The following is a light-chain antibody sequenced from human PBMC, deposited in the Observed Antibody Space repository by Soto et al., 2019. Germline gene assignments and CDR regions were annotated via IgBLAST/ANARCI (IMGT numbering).Light chain of an antibody. J-gene: IGKJ5*01. CDR2: AAS. CDR3: QQLYSYSS. V-gene: IGKV1-9*01. CDR1: QDISRY. Sequence: DIQLTQSPSFVSASVGERVTITCRASQDISRYLAWYQQKPGEAPKLLISAASTLHSGVQSRFSGSGSGAEFTLTVSYLLPEDFATYSCQQLYSYSSFGQGTRLESK.